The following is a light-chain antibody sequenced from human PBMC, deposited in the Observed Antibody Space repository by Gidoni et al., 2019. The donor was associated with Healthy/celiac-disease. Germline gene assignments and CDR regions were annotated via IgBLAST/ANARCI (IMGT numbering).Light chain of an antibody. CDR3: QVWDSSTASYV. V-gene: IGLV3-9*01. CDR2: RDS. CDR1: NIGSKN. Sequence: SYELTQPLSVSVALGQTARITCGGNNIGSKNVHWYQQKPGQAPVLVIYRDSNRPSGIPERFSGSNSGNTSTLTISRARAGDEADYYCQVWDSSTASYVFGTGTKVTVL. J-gene: IGLJ1*01.